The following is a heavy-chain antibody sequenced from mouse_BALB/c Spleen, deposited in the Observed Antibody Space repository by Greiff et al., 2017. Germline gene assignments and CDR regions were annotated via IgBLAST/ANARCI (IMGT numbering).Heavy chain of an antibody. D-gene: IGHD1-1*01. CDR2: ISSGSSTI. CDR3: ARAGYSYGSSAMDY. Sequence: DVKLVESGGGLVQPGGSRKLSCAASGFTFSSFGMHWVRQAPEKGLEWVAYISSGSSTIYYADTVKGRFTISRDNPKNTLFLQMTSLRSEDTAMYYCARAGYSYGSSAMDYWGQGTSVTVSS. CDR1: GFTFSSFG. V-gene: IGHV5-17*02. J-gene: IGHJ4*01.